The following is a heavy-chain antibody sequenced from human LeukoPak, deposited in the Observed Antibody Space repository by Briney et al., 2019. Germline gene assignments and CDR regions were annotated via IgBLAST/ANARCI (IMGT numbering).Heavy chain of an antibody. Sequence: ASVKVSCKASGGTFSSYAISWVRQAPGQGLEWMGIINPSGGSTSYAQKFQGRVTMTTDTSTSTAYMELRSLRSDDTAVYYCARVGKGATTGRWIWFDPWGQGTLVTVSS. CDR3: ARVGKGATTGRWIWFDP. CDR2: INPSGGST. V-gene: IGHV1-46*01. J-gene: IGHJ5*02. D-gene: IGHD1-26*01. CDR1: GGTFSSYA.